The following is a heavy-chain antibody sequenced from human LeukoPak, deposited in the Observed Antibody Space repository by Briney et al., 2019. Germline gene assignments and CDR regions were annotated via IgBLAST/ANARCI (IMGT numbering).Heavy chain of an antibody. D-gene: IGHD6-19*01. CDR2: INPNSGGT. CDR1: GYTFTGYY. V-gene: IGHV1-2*02. CDR3: ARDQRSFGIAVAGTLEY. J-gene: IGHJ4*02. Sequence: ASVKVSCKASGYTFTGYYMHWVRQAPGQGLEWMGWINPNSGGTNYAQKFQGRVTMTRDTSISTAYMELSRLRSDDTAVYYCARDQRSFGIAVAGTLEYWGQGTLVTVSS.